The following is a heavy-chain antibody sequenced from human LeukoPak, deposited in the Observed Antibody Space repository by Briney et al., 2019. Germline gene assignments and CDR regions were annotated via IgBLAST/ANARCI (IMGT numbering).Heavy chain of an antibody. D-gene: IGHD5-18*01. J-gene: IGHJ3*02. CDR2: ISAYNGNT. CDR1: GYTFTSYG. V-gene: IGHV1-18*01. CDR3: ARAEYSYGPTDDAFDI. Sequence: ASVKVSCKASGYTFTSYGISWVRQAPGQGLEWMGWISAYNGNTNYAQKLQGRVTMTTDTSTSTAYMELWSLRSDDTAVYYCARAEYSYGPTDDAFDIWGQGTMVTVSS.